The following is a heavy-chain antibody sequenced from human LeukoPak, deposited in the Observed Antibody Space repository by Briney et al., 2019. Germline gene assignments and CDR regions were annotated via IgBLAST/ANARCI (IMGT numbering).Heavy chain of an antibody. CDR3: ARDLGSYDPSGDY. CDR2: INPNSGGT. CDR1: GYTFTGYY. V-gene: IGHV1-2*02. D-gene: IGHD5-12*01. J-gene: IGHJ4*02. Sequence: AASVKVSCKASGYTFTGYYMHWVRQAPGQGLEWMGWINPNSGGTNYAQKFQGRVTMTRDTSISTAYMELSRLRSDDTAVYYCARDLGSYDPSGDYWGQGTLVTVSS.